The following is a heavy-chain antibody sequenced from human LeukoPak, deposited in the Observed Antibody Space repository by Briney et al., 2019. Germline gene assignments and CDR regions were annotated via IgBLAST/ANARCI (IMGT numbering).Heavy chain of an antibody. CDR2: IYSGGST. J-gene: IGHJ4*02. CDR3: AKGRVHYYDSSGYYFDY. CDR1: GFTVSSNY. D-gene: IGHD3-22*01. Sequence: GGSLRLSCAASGFTVSSNYMSWVRQAPGKGLEWVSVIYSGGSTYYADSVKGRFTISRDNSKNTLYLQMNSLRAEDTAVYYCAKGRVHYYDSSGYYFDYWGQGTLVTVSS. V-gene: IGHV3-53*01.